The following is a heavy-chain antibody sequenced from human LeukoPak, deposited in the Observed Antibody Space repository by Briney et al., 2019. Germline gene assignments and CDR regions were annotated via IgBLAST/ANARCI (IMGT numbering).Heavy chain of an antibody. CDR3: ARTPVGRDGYNSAFDI. J-gene: IGHJ3*02. CDR1: GYSISSGYY. V-gene: IGHV4-38-2*01. D-gene: IGHD5-24*01. CDR2: IYRSGST. Sequence: PSETLSLTCAVSGYSISSGYYWGWIRQPPGKGLEWIGSIYRSGSTYYNPSLKSRVTISVDTSKNQFSLKLSSVTAADTAVYYCARTPVGRDGYNSAFDIWGQGTMVTVSS.